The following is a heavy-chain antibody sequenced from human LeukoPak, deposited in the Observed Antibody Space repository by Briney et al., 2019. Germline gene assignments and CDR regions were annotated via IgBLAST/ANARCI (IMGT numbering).Heavy chain of an antibody. D-gene: IGHD3-22*01. CDR1: GGSISSGGYS. V-gene: IGHV4-30-4*07. CDR2: IYYSGST. CDR3: AREGYDSSGYLNAFDI. Sequence: SETLSLTCAVSGGSISSGGYSWSWIRQPPGKGLEWIGYIYYSGSTYYNPSLKSRVTISVDKSKNQFSLKLSSVTAADTAVYYCAREGYDSSGYLNAFDIWGQGTMVTVSS. J-gene: IGHJ3*02.